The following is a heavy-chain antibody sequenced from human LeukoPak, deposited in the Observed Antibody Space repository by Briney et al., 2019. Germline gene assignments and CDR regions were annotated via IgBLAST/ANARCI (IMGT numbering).Heavy chain of an antibody. CDR1: GFTFSSYS. Sequence: GGSLRLSCAASGFTFSSYSMNWVRQAPGKGLEWVSSISSSSSYIYYADSVKGRFTISRDNAKNSLYLQMSSLRAEDTAVYYCARISDSRPDYWGQGTLVTVSS. J-gene: IGHJ4*02. CDR3: ARISDSRPDY. V-gene: IGHV3-21*01. CDR2: ISSSSSYI. D-gene: IGHD2-21*02.